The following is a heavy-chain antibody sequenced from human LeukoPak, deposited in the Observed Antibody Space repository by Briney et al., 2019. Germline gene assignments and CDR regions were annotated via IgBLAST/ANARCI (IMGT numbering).Heavy chain of an antibody. CDR2: IIPIFGTA. CDR3: ASENLGVTYPPTYLDY. J-gene: IGHJ4*02. Sequence: GSSVKLSCKASGGTFSSYAISWVRQAPGQGLEWMGGIIPIFGTANYAQKFQGRGTITTDESTSTDYMELSSLRTEDTAVFYCASENLGVTYPPTYLDYWGQGTLVTVSS. CDR1: GGTFSSYA. D-gene: IGHD3-16*01. V-gene: IGHV1-69*05.